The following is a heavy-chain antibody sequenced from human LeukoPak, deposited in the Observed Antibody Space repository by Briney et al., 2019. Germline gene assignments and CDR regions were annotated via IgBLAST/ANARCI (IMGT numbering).Heavy chain of an antibody. CDR3: AREVRYCSGGSCYHDAFDI. CDR2: IYYSGST. CDR1: GGSISTYY. V-gene: IGHV4-59*12. Sequence: SETLSLTCTVSGGSISTYYWSWIRQTPGKGLEWIGYIYYSGSTNYNPSLKSRVTISVDTSKNQFSLKLSSVTAADTAVYYCAREVRYCSGGSCYHDAFDIWGQGTMVTVS. D-gene: IGHD2-15*01. J-gene: IGHJ3*02.